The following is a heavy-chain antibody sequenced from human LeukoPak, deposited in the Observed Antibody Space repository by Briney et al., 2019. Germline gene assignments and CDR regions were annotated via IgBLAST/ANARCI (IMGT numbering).Heavy chain of an antibody. Sequence: GGSLRLSCAASGFTFSSYAMSWDRQAPGKGLEWVSAISGSGGSTYYADSVKGRFTISRDNSKNTLYLQMNSLRAEDTAVYYCAKDRSYDSSGYPPPFDYWGQGTLVTVSS. CDR2: ISGSGGST. CDR1: GFTFSSYA. J-gene: IGHJ4*02. CDR3: AKDRSYDSSGYPPPFDY. V-gene: IGHV3-23*01. D-gene: IGHD3-22*01.